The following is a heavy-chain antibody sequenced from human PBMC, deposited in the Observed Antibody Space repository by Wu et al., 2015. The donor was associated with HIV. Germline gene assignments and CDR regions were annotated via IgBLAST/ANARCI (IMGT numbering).Heavy chain of an antibody. D-gene: IGHD3-9*01. CDR2: INPNSGGT. CDR1: GYTFTGYY. Sequence: QVHLVQSGAEVKKPGASVKVPCKASGYTFTGYYLHWVRQAPGQGLEWMGWINPNSGGTNYAQNFEDRVTMTRDTSITTVYMELRSLRSDDTAVYYCARDKRGYDVLTGYYIYFDYWGQGTLVTVSS. CDR3: ARDKRGYDVLTGYYIYFDY. V-gene: IGHV1-2*02. J-gene: IGHJ4*02.